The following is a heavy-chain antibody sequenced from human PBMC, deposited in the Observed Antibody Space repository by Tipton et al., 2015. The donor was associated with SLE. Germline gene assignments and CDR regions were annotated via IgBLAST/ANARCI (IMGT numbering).Heavy chain of an antibody. CDR1: GFTFSDYY. J-gene: IGHJ1*01. CDR3: ARGQEEYYDSSGLRH. D-gene: IGHD3-22*01. Sequence: GSLRLSCAASGFTFSDYYMSWIRQAPGKGLEWVSYISSSGSTYYADSVKGRFSISRDNSKNTLYLQMNSLRVEDTAVYYCARGQEEYYDSSGLRHWGQGTLVTVSS. CDR2: ISSSGST. V-gene: IGHV3-11*04.